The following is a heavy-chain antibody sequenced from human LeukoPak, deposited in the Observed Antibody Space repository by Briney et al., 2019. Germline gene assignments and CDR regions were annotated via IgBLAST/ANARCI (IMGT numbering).Heavy chain of an antibody. J-gene: IGHJ4*02. CDR2: IKSKTDGGTT. V-gene: IGHV3-15*01. CDR1: GFTFSNAW. D-gene: IGHD3-22*01. Sequence: GGSLRLSCAASGFTFSNAWMSWVRQAPGKGLEWVGRIKSKTDGGTTDYAAPVKGRFTISRDDSKNTLYLQMNSLKTEDTAVYYCAKGSNDSGLDYWGQGTLVTVSS. CDR3: AKGSNDSGLDY.